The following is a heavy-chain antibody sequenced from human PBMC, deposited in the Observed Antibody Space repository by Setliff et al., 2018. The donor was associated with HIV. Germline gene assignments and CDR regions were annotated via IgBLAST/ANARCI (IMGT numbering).Heavy chain of an antibody. J-gene: IGHJ3*02. D-gene: IGHD2-21*02. CDR1: DDSLSRSDFY. CDR3: VRHNPTVVTDGYDI. V-gene: IGHV4-39*01. Sequence: SETLSLTCTVTDDSLSRSDFYWAWIRQPPEKGLEWVASIYDTGDTHCNPSLKSRVTISIDTSKNQFSLNLSSVTAADTAVYYCVRHNPTVVTDGYDIWGQGTKVTVSS. CDR2: IYDTGDT.